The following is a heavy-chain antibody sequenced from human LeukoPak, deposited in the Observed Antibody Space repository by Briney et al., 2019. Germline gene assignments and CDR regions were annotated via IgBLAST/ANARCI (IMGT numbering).Heavy chain of an antibody. CDR1: GFTFSSYA. CDR3: TSYPRTTSPY. CDR2: ISGSGGST. Sequence: PGGSLRLSCAASGFTFSSYAMNWVRQAPGKGLEWVSAISGSGGSTYYADSVRGRFTISRDNSKNALYLQMNSLKTEDTAVYYCTSYPRTTSPYWGQGTLVTVSS. D-gene: IGHD2-2*01. V-gene: IGHV3-23*01. J-gene: IGHJ4*02.